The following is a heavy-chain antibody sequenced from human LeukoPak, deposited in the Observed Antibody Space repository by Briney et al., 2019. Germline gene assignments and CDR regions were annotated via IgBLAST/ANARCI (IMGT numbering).Heavy chain of an antibody. Sequence: PGGSLRLSCAASGFTFSYYGTHWVRQAPGKGLEWVTFIGYDGTDKYYADSVKGRFTISRDNSKNTLSLHMNSLRAEDTAVYYCARDLTYNSWYYFDSWGQGTLVTVSS. J-gene: IGHJ4*02. CDR2: IGYDGTDK. V-gene: IGHV3-30*02. D-gene: IGHD6-13*01. CDR3: ARDLTYNSWYYFDS. CDR1: GFTFSYYG.